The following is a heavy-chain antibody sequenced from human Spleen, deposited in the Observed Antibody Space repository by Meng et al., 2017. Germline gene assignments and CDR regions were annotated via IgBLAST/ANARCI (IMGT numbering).Heavy chain of an antibody. V-gene: IGHV4-34*09. CDR1: GGSFSGYS. D-gene: IGHD4-11*01. CDR2: INHRENT. Sequence: QLPLPGLGAGPEKPSQTRSLTCASYGGSFSGYSRTWIRQPPGKGLEWIGEINHRENTVYNPSLKRRVTISRDTTKNQFSLKVTSVAAADAAEYFCVRGTSSKSLVFDYWGQGVLVTVSS. J-gene: IGHJ4*02. CDR3: VRGTSSKSLVFDY.